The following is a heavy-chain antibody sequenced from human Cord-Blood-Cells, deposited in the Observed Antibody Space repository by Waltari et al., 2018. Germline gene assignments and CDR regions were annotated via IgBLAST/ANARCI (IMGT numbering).Heavy chain of an antibody. J-gene: IGHJ4*02. D-gene: IGHD5-18*01. CDR3: ARVVDTAMVTDY. Sequence: EVQLVESGGGLVQPGGSLRLSCAASGFTFSSYWMSWVRQAPGKGLEWWANRKQDGSGKYCLDAVKGRFSISRDNAKNSLYLQMNSLRAEDTAVYYCARVVDTAMVTDYWGQGTLVTVSS. V-gene: IGHV3-7*01. CDR2: RKQDGSGK. CDR1: GFTFSSYW.